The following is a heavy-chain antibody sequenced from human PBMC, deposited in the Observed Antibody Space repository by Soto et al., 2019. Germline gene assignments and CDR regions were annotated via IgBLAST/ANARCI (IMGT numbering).Heavy chain of an antibody. D-gene: IGHD3-16*01. V-gene: IGHV5-51*01. Sequence: EVQLVQSGAEVKKPGESLKISCKGSGYSFTNFWIGWVRQMPGRGLEWMGIIYPGDSDTRYSPSFQGQVTISVDKSISPAYLQWSSLKASDTAMYYCARHDYDYVWGDKTWLDPWGQGTLVTVSS. CDR2: IYPGDSDT. J-gene: IGHJ5*02. CDR1: GYSFTNFW. CDR3: ARHDYDYVWGDKTWLDP.